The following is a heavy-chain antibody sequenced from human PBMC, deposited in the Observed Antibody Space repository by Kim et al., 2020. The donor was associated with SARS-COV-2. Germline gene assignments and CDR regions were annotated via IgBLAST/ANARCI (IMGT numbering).Heavy chain of an antibody. J-gene: IGHJ3*02. CDR1: DFSVIGTY. V-gene: IGHV3-53*01. CDR3: ARGNLVGVDLPRGCAFDI. D-gene: IGHD1-26*01. CDR2: IYRDETT. Sequence: GGSLRLSCAASDFSVIGTYMTWVRQSPGRGLECISVIYRDETTYYADSVKGRFSISKDNSKNTIYLQMNSLRVEDTAMYFCARGNLVGVDLPRGCAFDIWGQGTKVIVSS.